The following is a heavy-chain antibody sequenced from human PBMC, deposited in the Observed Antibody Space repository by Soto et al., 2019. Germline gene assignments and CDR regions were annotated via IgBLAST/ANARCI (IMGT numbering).Heavy chain of an antibody. J-gene: IGHJ4*02. Sequence: QVQLVQSGAEVKKPGASVTVSCKASGYTFSRHGISWVRQAPGQGLEWMAWSGNTNYAQKFQGRLTLTTNPSTRTAYMELRSLRSDDTAVYYCARGADAFSSGYYYEYWGQGTLVTVSS. D-gene: IGHD3-3*01. CDR1: GYTFSRHG. CDR3: ARGADAFSSGYYYEY. CDR2: SGNT. V-gene: IGHV1-18*04.